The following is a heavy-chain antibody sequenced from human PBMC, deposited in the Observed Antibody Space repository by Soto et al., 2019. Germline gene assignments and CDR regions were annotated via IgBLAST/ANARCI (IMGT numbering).Heavy chain of an antibody. CDR1: GGSISHSDYF. V-gene: IGHV4-39*01. D-gene: IGHD1-1*01. CDR2: ISHTGSP. CDR3: ASQLESTTYFDY. Sequence: PSETLSLTCTVSGGSISHSDYFWAWMRQPPGKGLEWVGTISHTGSPRYNPSIKSRVTISVDTSKNQFSLRLPSVTAEDTAVFYCASQLESTTYFDYWGRGTLVTVSS. J-gene: IGHJ4*02.